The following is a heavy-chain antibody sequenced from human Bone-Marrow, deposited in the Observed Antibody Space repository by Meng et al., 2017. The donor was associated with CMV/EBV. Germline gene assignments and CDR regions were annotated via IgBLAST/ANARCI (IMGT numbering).Heavy chain of an antibody. V-gene: IGHV3-21*01. CDR3: ARDRGVVWSEDV. J-gene: IGHJ6*02. D-gene: IGHD3-9*01. CDR2: ISSSSSYI. CDR1: GFTFSSYS. Sequence: GESLKISCAASGFTFSSYSMNWVRQAPGKGLEWVSSISSSSSYIYYADSVKGRFTISRDNAKNSLYLQMNSLRAEDTAVYYCARDRGVVWSEDVWGQGTTVTVSS.